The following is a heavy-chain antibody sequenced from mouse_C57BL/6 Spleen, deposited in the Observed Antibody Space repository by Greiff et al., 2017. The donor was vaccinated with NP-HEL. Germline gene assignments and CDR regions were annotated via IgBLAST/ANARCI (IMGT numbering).Heavy chain of an antibody. V-gene: IGHV2-9-1*01. CDR1: GFSFTSYA. J-gene: IGHJ1*03. CDR2: IWTGGGT. D-gene: IGHD1-1*01. CDR3: ARTDYYGAPLTYWYFDG. Sequence: QVQLKESGPGLVAPSQSLSITCTVSGFSFTSYAISWVRQPPGKGLEWLGVIWTGGGTNYNSALKSRLSISKDNSKSQDFLKMNSLQTEDTARYYCARTDYYGAPLTYWYFDGWGTGTTVTVSS.